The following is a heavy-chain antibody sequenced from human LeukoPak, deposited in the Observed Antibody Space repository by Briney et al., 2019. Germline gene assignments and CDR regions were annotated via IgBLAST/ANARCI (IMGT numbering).Heavy chain of an antibody. J-gene: IGHJ5*02. CDR1: GGSISSYY. CDR3: ARVVTTGSRHNWFDP. Sequence: SETLSLTCTVSGGSISSYYWSWLRQPPGKGLEGIGYIYNSGSTNYNPSLKSRVTISVDTSKNQFSLKLSSVTAADTAVYYCARVVTTGSRHNWFDPWGQGTLVTVSS. D-gene: IGHD4-17*01. V-gene: IGHV4-59*01. CDR2: IYNSGST.